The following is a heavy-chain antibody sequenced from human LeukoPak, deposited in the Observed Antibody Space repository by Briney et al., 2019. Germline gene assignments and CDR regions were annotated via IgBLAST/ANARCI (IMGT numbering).Heavy chain of an antibody. Sequence: GGSLRLSCAASGIPFSGYAMSWVRQAPGKGLEWVANIKQDGSEKYYVDSVKGRFTISRDNAKNSLYLQMNSLRAEDTTVYYCASLLSPKIHYGDYWGQGTLVTVSS. D-gene: IGHD3-10*01. J-gene: IGHJ4*02. CDR3: ASLLSPKIHYGDY. CDR2: IKQDGSEK. CDR1: GIPFSGYA. V-gene: IGHV3-7*05.